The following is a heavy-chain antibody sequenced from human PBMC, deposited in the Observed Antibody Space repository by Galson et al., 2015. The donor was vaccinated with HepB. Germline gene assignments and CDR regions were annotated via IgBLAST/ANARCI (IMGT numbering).Heavy chain of an antibody. CDR3: AKDLPAAAPPYYGMDV. CDR1: GFTFSSYG. D-gene: IGHD6-13*01. Sequence: SLRLSCAASGFTFSSYGMHWVRQAPGKGLEWVAVISYDGSNKYYADSVKGRFTISRDNSKNTLYLQMNSLRAEDTAVYYCAKDLPAAAPPYYGMDVWGQGTTVTVSS. CDR2: ISYDGSNK. J-gene: IGHJ6*02. V-gene: IGHV3-30*18.